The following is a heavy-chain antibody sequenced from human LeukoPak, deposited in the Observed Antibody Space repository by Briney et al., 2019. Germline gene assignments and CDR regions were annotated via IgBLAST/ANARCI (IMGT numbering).Heavy chain of an antibody. CDR3: AREAAVQLRRNYFDY. V-gene: IGHV1-69*05. J-gene: IGHJ4*02. Sequence: SVKVSCKASGYTFTGHYIHWVRQAPGQGLEWMGGIIPIFGTANYAQKFQGRVTITTDESTSTAYMELSSLRSEDTAVYYCAREAAVQLRRNYFDYWGQGTLVTVSS. D-gene: IGHD5-18*01. CDR2: IIPIFGTA. CDR1: GYTFTGHY.